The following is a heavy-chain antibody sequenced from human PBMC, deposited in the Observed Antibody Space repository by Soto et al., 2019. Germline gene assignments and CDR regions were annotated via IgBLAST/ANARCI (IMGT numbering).Heavy chain of an antibody. D-gene: IGHD1-26*01. J-gene: IGHJ4*01. CDR1: GFPFSSYA. Sequence: GGSLRLSCAASGFPFSSYAMSWVRQAPGKGLEWVSGMSGSYTYYADSVKGRFTISRDNSKNTLSLLMNSLRGDDTAVYYCASLGRGGATPLYNWGPVTLVTVSS. CDR2: MSGSYT. CDR3: ASLGRGGATPLYN. V-gene: IGHV3-23*01.